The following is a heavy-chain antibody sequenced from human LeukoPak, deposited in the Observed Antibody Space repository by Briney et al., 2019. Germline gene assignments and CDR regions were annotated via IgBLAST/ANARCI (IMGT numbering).Heavy chain of an antibody. CDR2: ISGSGGST. V-gene: IGHV3-23*01. CDR1: GFTFSSYA. J-gene: IGHJ4*02. CDR3: AKVGQQWLVPSIYSDY. Sequence: GGSLRLSCAASGFTFSSYAMNWVRQAPGKGLEWVSAISGSGGSTYYADSVKGRFTISRDNSKNTLYLQMNSLRAEDTAVYYCAKVGQQWLVPSIYSDYWGQGTLVTVSS. D-gene: IGHD6-19*01.